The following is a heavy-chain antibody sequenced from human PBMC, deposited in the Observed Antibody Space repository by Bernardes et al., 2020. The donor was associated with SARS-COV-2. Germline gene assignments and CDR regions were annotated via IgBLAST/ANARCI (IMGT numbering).Heavy chain of an antibody. D-gene: IGHD3-3*01. J-gene: IGHJ4*02. Sequence: PTLVKPTQTLTLTCTFSGFSLSPSGVGVGWIRQPPGKALEWLALIYWNDDKRYSPSLKSRLTITKDTSKNQVVLTMTNMDPVDTATYYCAHARHRITIFGVVITTPWYFDYWGQGTLVTVSS. CDR1: GFSLSPSGVG. CDR2: IYWNDDK. V-gene: IGHV2-5*01. CDR3: AHARHRITIFGVVITTPWYFDY.